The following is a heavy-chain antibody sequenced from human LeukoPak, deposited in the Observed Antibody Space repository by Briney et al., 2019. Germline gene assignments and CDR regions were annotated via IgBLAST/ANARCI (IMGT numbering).Heavy chain of an antibody. Sequence: GGSLRLSCAASGFTVSSNYMSWVRQAPGKGLEWVSVIYSGGSTYYADSVKGRFTISRDSSKNTLYLQMNSLRAEDTAVYYCARDALRRNYLDYWGQGTLVTVSS. V-gene: IGHV3-53*01. CDR1: GFTVSSNY. CDR3: ARDALRRNYLDY. D-gene: IGHD4-17*01. CDR2: IYSGGST. J-gene: IGHJ4*02.